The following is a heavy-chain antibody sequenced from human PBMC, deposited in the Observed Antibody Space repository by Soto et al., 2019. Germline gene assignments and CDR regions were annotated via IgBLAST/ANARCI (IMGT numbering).Heavy chain of an antibody. D-gene: IGHD2-2*01. CDR2: TSNSGST. CDR1: GGSITSSGYY. J-gene: IGHJ4*02. V-gene: IGHV4-31*03. Sequence: QVQLQESGPGLVKPSQTLSLTCTVSGGSITSSGYYWSWIRQHPGEGLEWIGFTSNSGSTSYNPSXTXRVTISVDTSSNQFPLNLKSVTAADTAVYYCARGGGSTKVDYWGQGTLVTVSP. CDR3: ARGGGSTKVDY.